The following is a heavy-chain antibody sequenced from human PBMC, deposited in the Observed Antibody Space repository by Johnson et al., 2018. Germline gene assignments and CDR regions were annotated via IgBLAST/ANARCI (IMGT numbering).Heavy chain of an antibody. CDR3: AKDREQWLVMSRAEYFQH. D-gene: IGHD6-19*01. Sequence: VQLVESGGGLVKPGGSLRLSCAASGFTFSSYWMHWVRQAPGKGLVWVSRINSDGSSTSYADSVKGRFTISRDNAKNTLYLQRNRLRAEDTAVYYCAKDREQWLVMSRAEYFQHWGQGTLVTVSS. V-gene: IGHV3-74*01. J-gene: IGHJ1*01. CDR2: INSDGSST. CDR1: GFTFSSYW.